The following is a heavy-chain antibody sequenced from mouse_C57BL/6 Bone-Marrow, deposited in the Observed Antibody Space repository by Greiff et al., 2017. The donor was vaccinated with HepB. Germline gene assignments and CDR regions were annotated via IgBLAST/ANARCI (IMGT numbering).Heavy chain of an antibody. Sequence: EVQLVESGGGLVKPGGSLKLSCAASGFTFSDYGMHWVRQAPEKGLEWVAYISSGSSTIYYADTVKGRFTISRDNAKNTLFLQKDSLRSEDEAMYYCSRWGGRNYAMDYWGQGTSVTVSS. D-gene: IGHD3-3*01. J-gene: IGHJ4*01. CDR2: ISSGSSTI. CDR3: SRWGGRNYAMDY. CDR1: GFTFSDYG. V-gene: IGHV5-17*01.